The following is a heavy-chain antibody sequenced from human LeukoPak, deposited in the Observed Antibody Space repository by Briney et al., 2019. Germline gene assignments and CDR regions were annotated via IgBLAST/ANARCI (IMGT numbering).Heavy chain of an antibody. Sequence: GESLKISCKGSGYSFTSYWIGWVRQMPGKGLEWMGIIYPGDSDTRYSPSFQGQVTISADKSISTAYLQWSSLKASDTAMYYCAGGYCSSTSCYSPRDWGQGTLVTVSS. V-gene: IGHV5-51*01. CDR2: IYPGDSDT. CDR3: AGGYCSSTSCYSPRD. J-gene: IGHJ4*02. D-gene: IGHD2-2*01. CDR1: GYSFTSYW.